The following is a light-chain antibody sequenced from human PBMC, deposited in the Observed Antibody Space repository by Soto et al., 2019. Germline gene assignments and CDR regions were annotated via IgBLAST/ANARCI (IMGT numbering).Light chain of an antibody. Sequence: EVIMTQSPATLSVSPGERATLSCRTSQTVSSHLALYQHKNDQAPRLLIYHSSIRATGIPARFSGSGSGTEFILTISSLQSEDFAVYYCQQYHTCPPSTTFGQGTRLEIK. CDR1: QTVSSH. CDR3: QQYHTCPPSTT. CDR2: HSS. J-gene: IGKJ5*01. V-gene: IGKV3D-15*01.